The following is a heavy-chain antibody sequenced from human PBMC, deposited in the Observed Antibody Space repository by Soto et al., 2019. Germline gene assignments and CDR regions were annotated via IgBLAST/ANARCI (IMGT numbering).Heavy chain of an antibody. V-gene: IGHV3-66*01. CDR3: ARSRTDYSSGWTRGNIGYFDY. J-gene: IGHJ4*02. Sequence: GGSLRLSCAASGFTVSSNYMSWVRQAPGKGLEWVSVIYSGGSTYYADSVKGRFAISRDNSKNTLYLQMNSLRAEDTAVYYCARSRTDYSSGWTRGNIGYFDYWGQGTLVTVSS. CDR2: IYSGGST. D-gene: IGHD6-19*01. CDR1: GFTVSSNY.